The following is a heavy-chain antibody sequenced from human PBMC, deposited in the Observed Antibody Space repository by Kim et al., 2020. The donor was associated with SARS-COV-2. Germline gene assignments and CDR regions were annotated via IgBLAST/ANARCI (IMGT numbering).Heavy chain of an antibody. CDR2: IYHSGST. D-gene: IGHD3-9*01. V-gene: IGHV4-4*02. CDR3: AREFYDIQGTWAFDY. J-gene: IGHJ4*02. CDR1: GGSISSSNW. Sequence: SETLSLTCAVSGGSISSSNWWSWVRQPPGKGLEWIGEIYHSGSTNYNPSLKSRVTISVDKSKNQFSLKLSSVTAADTAVYYCAREFYDIQGTWAFDYWGQGTLVTVSS.